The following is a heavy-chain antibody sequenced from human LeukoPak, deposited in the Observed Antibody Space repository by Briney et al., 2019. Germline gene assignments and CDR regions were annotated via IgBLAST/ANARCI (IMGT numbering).Heavy chain of an antibody. CDR1: GFTFSSYA. D-gene: IGHD3-10*01. V-gene: IGHV3-7*01. J-gene: IGHJ4*02. CDR3: ARVSGYYWD. CDR2: IKQDGSEK. Sequence: PGGSLRLSCAASGFTFSSYAMSWVRQAPGKGLEWVANIKQDGSEKYYVDSVKGRFTISRDNAKNSLYLQMNSLRAEDTAVYYCARVSGYYWDWGQGTLVTVSS.